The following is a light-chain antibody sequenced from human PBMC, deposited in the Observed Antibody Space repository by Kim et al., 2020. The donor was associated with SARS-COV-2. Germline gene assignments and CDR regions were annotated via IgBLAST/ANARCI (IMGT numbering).Light chain of an antibody. V-gene: IGLV6-57*01. CDR2: EDN. CDR3: QSYDSSNPYWV. CDR1: SGSIASNY. J-gene: IGLJ3*02. Sequence: TVTHSCTRSSGSIASNYVQWYQQRPGSSPTTVIYEDNQRPSGVPDRFSGSIDSSSNSASLTISGLKTEDEADYYCQSYDSSNPYWVFGGGTKLTVL.